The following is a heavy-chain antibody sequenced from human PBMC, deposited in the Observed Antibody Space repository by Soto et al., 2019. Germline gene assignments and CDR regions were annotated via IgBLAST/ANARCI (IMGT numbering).Heavy chain of an antibody. CDR3: AKLKCDPRYCSSTSPPPFFDY. J-gene: IGHJ4*02. CDR2: IRPSGDST. Sequence: PGGSLRLSCAASGFPFSTFEMTWVRQAPGKGLEWVSIIRPSGDSTDYADSVKGRFTISRDNSKNTLYLQMNSLRAEDTAVYYCAKLKCDPRYCSSTSPPPFFDYWGQGTLVTVSS. V-gene: IGHV3-23*01. D-gene: IGHD2-2*01. CDR1: GFPFSTFE.